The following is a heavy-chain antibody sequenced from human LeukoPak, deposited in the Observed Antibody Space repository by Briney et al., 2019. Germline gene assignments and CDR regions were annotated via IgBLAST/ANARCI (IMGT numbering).Heavy chain of an antibody. Sequence: GGSLRLSCAASGYPFSGSDIHWVRQAPGKGLEWVAFVSHEGSNKFYAESVKGRFGISRDNSKSTPYLQMNGLRADDTAVYYCAKSAGGWPRFCHHWGGGTLVAVS. J-gene: IGHJ5*02. CDR3: AKSAGGWPRFCHH. CDR1: GYPFSGSD. V-gene: IGHV3-30*18. D-gene: IGHD6-19*01. CDR2: VSHEGSNK.